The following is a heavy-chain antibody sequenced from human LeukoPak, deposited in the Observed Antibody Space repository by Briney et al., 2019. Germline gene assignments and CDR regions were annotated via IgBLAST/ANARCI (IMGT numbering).Heavy chain of an antibody. CDR3: ASAESHDYGET. J-gene: IGHJ4*02. CDR1: GYTFTGYY. D-gene: IGHD3-16*01. CDR2: IKPKSGGT. V-gene: IGHV1-2*02. Sequence: ASVKVSYKASGYTFTGYYMHWVRQAPGQGLEWMGWIKPKSGGTQSAQKFRGRVTMDRDTSLSTVYMELSGLRFGDTAIYYCASAESHDYGETWGQGTLVTVSS.